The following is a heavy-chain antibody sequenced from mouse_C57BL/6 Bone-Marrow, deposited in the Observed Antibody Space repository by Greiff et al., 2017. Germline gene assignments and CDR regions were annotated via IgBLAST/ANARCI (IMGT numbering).Heavy chain of an antibody. CDR1: GFTFSSYA. CDR2: IRSGGDYI. CDR3: TRDARTTARRRFAY. Sequence: EVMLVESGGDLVKPGGSLKLSCAASGFTFSSYAMSWVRQTPEKRLEWVAYIRSGGDYIYYADTVKGRFTISRDNARNTLYLQMSSLKAEDTAMYYCTRDARTTARRRFAYWGQGTLVTVSA. D-gene: IGHD1-2*01. V-gene: IGHV5-9-1*02. J-gene: IGHJ3*01.